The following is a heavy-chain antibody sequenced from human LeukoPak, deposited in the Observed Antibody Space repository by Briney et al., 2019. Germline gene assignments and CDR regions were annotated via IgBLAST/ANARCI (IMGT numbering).Heavy chain of an antibody. CDR2: IKQDGSEK. CDR3: ARDLYGDYSPFDY. D-gene: IGHD4-17*01. V-gene: IGHV3-7*04. CDR1: GFTFSNVW. J-gene: IGHJ4*02. Sequence: GGSLRLSCAVSGFTFSNVWMSWVRQVPGKGLEWVANIKQDGSEKHYVDSVKGRFTISRDNAKNSLYLQMNSLRAEDTAVYYCARDLYGDYSPFDYWGRGTLVTVSS.